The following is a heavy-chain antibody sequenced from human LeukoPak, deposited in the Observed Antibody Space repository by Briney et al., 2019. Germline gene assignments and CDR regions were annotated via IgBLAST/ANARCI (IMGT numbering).Heavy chain of an antibody. J-gene: IGHJ4*02. CDR2: IYYSGST. D-gene: IGHD5-12*01. V-gene: IGHV4-59*01. CDR1: GGSISSYY. Sequence: SETLSLTCTVSGGSISSYYWSWIRQPPGKGLEWIGYIYYSGSTNYNPSLKSRVTISVDTSKNQFSLKLSSVTAADTAVYYCARALATIGGHDYWGQGTLVTVSS. CDR3: ARALATIGGHDY.